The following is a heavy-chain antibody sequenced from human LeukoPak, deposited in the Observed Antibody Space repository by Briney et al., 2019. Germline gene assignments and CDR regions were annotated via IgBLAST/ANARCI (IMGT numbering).Heavy chain of an antibody. J-gene: IGHJ4*02. D-gene: IGHD1-26*01. Sequence: PSQTLSLTCTVSGGSISSGDYYWSWIRQPPGKGLEWIGYIYYSGSTYYNPSLKSRVTMSVDTSKNQFSLKLSSVTAADTAVYYCARDQTVGATIDYWGQGTLVTVSS. CDR3: ARDQTVGATIDY. CDR1: GGSISSGDYY. V-gene: IGHV4-30-4*01. CDR2: IYYSGST.